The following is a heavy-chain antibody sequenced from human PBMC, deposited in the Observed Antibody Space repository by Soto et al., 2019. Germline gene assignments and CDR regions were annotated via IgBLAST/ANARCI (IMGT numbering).Heavy chain of an antibody. V-gene: IGHV1-58*01. J-gene: IGHJ6*02. Sequence: SVKVSCKASGFTFTSSAVQWMRQARGQRLEWIGWIVVGSGNTNYAQKFQERVTITRDMSTSTAYMELSSLRSEDTAVYYCAVTYYYGSGSYYNSNYYSYGLDVWGQGTTVTVS. CDR3: AVTYYYGSGSYYNSNYYSYGLDV. D-gene: IGHD3-10*01. CDR2: IVVGSGNT. CDR1: GFTFTSSA.